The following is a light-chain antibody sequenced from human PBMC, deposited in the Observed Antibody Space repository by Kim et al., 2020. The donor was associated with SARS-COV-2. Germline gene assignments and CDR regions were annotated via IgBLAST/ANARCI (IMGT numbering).Light chain of an antibody. V-gene: IGKV3-11*01. CDR1: QNSATY. Sequence: PGERATLSCRASQNSATYLARYQQRPGQAPRLLVYDAANRATGVPDRCSGSGSGTDFTLTISSLEPEDLSIYYCQQRNSWPPAVSFGGGTKVDIK. CDR2: DAA. J-gene: IGKJ4*01. CDR3: QQRNSWPPAVS.